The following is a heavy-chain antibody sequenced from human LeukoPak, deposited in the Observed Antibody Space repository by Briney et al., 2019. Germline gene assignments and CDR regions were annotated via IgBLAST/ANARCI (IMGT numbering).Heavy chain of an antibody. V-gene: IGHV3-21*01. D-gene: IGHD2-15*01. CDR1: GFTFSSYS. CDR3: ARKYCSGGSCYSAFDI. CDR2: ISSGSSYI. Sequence: NPGGCLRLCCAAAGFTFSSYSMCWGRQAAGRGLEWVSSISSGSSYIYYADSVTGRFTISSDNAKNSLYLQMNSLRADDTAVYYCARKYCSGGSCYSAFDIWGQGTMVTVSS. J-gene: IGHJ3*02.